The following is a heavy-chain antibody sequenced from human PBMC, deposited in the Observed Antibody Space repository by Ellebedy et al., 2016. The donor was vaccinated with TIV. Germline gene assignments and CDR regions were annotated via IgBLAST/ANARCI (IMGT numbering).Heavy chain of an antibody. CDR2: ISGSGGST. V-gene: IGHV3-23*01. CDR3: AKELTYYYDSSGYYWIRGVHAFDI. D-gene: IGHD3-22*01. J-gene: IGHJ3*02. CDR1: GFTFSSYA. Sequence: GESLKISCAASGFTFSSYAMSWVRQAPGKGLEWVSAISGSGGSTYYADSVKGRFTISRDNSKNTLYLQMNSLRAEDTAVYYCAKELTYYYDSSGYYWIRGVHAFDIWGQGTMVTVSS.